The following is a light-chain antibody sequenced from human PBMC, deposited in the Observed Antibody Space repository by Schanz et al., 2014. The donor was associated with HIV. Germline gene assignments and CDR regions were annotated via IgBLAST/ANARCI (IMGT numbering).Light chain of an antibody. CDR3: SSFTYTSPPVV. CDR1: SSDVGGYNF. Sequence: QSALTQPASVSGSPGQSITISCTGTSSDVGGYNFVSWYQQHPGKAPKLIIYEVSQRPSGVPDRFSGSKSGNTASLTISGLQAEDEADYYCSSFTYTSPPVVFGGGTKVTVL. V-gene: IGLV2-14*02. J-gene: IGLJ2*01. CDR2: EVS.